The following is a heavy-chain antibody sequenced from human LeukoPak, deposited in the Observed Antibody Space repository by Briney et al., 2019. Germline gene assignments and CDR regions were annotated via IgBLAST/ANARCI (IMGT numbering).Heavy chain of an antibody. D-gene: IGHD3-10*02. Sequence: PGGTLRLSCVGSGFSLNEYGVHWVRQAPGKGLERVAVVSYHGGHKYYADSVKGRFTISRDASSDTVSLQMNSLRVEDTAVYYCARDRINMLVLGHDSGLDCWGQGTLVTVSS. CDR1: GFSLNEYG. J-gene: IGHJ4*02. V-gene: IGHV3-30*03. CDR2: VSYHGGHK. CDR3: ARDRINMLVLGHDSGLDC.